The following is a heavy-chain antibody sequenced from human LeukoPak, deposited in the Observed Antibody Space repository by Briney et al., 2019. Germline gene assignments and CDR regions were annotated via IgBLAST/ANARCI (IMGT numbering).Heavy chain of an antibody. D-gene: IGHD3-22*01. J-gene: IGHJ4*02. CDR3: STTYYYDSSEGY. CDR2: IKSKTDGGTS. Sequence: GGSLRLSCAASGFTFSNAWMNWVRQAPGKGLEWVGRIKSKTDGGTSDYAAPVKGRFTISRDDSKNTLYLQMNSLKTEDTAVYYCSTTYYYDSSEGYWGQGTLVTVSS. V-gene: IGHV3-15*07. CDR1: GFTFSNAW.